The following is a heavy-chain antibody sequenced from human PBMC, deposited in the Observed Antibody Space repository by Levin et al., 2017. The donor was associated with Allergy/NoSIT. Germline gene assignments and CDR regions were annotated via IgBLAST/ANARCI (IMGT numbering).Heavy chain of an antibody. D-gene: IGHD4-17*01. J-gene: IGHJ2*01. V-gene: IGHV3-48*02. CDR2: ISSSSSTI. Sequence: PGGSLRLSCAASGFTFSSYSMNWVRQAPGKGLEWVSYISSSSSTIYYADSVKGRFTISRDNAKNSLYLQMNSLRDEDTAVYYCARGGYGDRMAWYFDLWGRGTLVTVSS. CDR1: GFTFSSYS. CDR3: ARGGYGDRMAWYFDL.